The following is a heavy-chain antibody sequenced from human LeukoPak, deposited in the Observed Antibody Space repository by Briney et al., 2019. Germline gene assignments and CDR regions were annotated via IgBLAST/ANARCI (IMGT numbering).Heavy chain of an antibody. CDR2: IYYSGST. Sequence: GSLRLSCAASGFTFSRAWMSWVRQAPGKGLEWIGYIYYSGSTNYNPSLKSRVTISVDTSKNQFSLKLSSVTAADTAVYYCARASYYYDSSGYFFDYWGQGTLVTVSS. J-gene: IGHJ4*02. D-gene: IGHD3-22*01. V-gene: IGHV4-59*01. CDR1: GFTFSRAW. CDR3: ARASYYYDSSGYFFDY.